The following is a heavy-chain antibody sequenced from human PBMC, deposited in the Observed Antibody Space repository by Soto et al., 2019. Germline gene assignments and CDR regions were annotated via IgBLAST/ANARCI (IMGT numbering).Heavy chain of an antibody. CDR2: IYYSGNT. D-gene: IGHD3-16*01. J-gene: IGHJ4*02. CDR3: AREGGESSDGLYYFDS. Sequence: SETLSLTCTVSGGSTSSDNYWSWIRQPPGKGLEWIGHIYYSGNTDYNPSLKRRLAISIDTYKNQFSLKLSSVTAADTAVYFCAREGGESSDGLYYFDSWGQGSLVTVSS. CDR1: GGSTSSDNY. V-gene: IGHV4-30-4*01.